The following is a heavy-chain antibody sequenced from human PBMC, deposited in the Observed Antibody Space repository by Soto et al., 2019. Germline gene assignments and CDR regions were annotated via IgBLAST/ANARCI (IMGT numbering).Heavy chain of an antibody. Sequence: GGSLRLSCAASGFTFDDYAMHWVRQAPGKGLEWVSGISWNSGSIGYADSVKGRFTISRDNAKISLYLQMNSLRAEDTALYYCAKANSSGPYYFDYWGQGTLGTVSS. J-gene: IGHJ4*02. CDR3: AKANSSGPYYFDY. CDR1: GFTFDDYA. D-gene: IGHD6-19*01. V-gene: IGHV3-9*01. CDR2: ISWNSGSI.